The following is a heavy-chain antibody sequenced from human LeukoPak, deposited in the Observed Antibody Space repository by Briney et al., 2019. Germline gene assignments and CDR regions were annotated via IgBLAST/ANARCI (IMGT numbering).Heavy chain of an antibody. CDR2: IYYSGST. CDR1: GGSISSYY. D-gene: IGHD6-19*01. J-gene: IGHJ4*02. Sequence: PSETLSLTCTVSGGSISSYYWSWIRQPPGKGLAWIGYIYYSGSTNYNPSLKSRVTISVDTSKNQFSLKLSSVTAADTAVYYCARHRGIAVAAFDYWGQGTLVTVSS. CDR3: ARHRGIAVAAFDY. V-gene: IGHV4-59*08.